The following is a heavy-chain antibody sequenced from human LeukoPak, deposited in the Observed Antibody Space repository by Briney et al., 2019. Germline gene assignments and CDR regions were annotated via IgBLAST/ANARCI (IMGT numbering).Heavy chain of an antibody. CDR2: IYYSGST. Sequence: PSETLSLTCTVSGGSISSSSYYWGWLRQPPGKGLEWIGSIYYSGSTYYNPSLKSRVTISVDTSKNQFSLKLSSVTAADTAVYYCARWSPNFDYWGQGTLVTVSS. CDR1: GGSISSSSYY. CDR3: ARWSPNFDY. J-gene: IGHJ4*02. D-gene: IGHD2-15*01. V-gene: IGHV4-39*01.